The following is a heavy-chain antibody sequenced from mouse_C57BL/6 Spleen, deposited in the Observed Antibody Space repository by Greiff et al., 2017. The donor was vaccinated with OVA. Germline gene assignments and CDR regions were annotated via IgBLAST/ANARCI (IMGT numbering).Heavy chain of an antibody. D-gene: IGHD4-1*01. CDR3: ARRRLENWDWFAY. CDR1: GYTFTSYW. V-gene: IGHV1-52*01. Sequence: QVQLQQPGAELVRPGSSVKLSCKASGYTFTSYWMHWVKQRPIQGLEWIGNIDPSDSETHYNQKFKDKATLTVDKSSSTAYMQLSSLTSEDSAVYYCARRRLENWDWFAYWGQGTLVTVSA. J-gene: IGHJ3*01. CDR2: IDPSDSET.